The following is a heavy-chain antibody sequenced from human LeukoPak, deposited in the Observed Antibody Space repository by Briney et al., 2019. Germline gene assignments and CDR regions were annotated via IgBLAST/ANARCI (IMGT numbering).Heavy chain of an antibody. Sequence: PGGSLRLSCAASGFTFSSYAMHWVRQAPGKGLEWVTFIRNDGSNKYYADSVKGRFTISRDNSKNTLYLQMNSLRPEDTAVYYCARDGVRAGIQLWLTGYYYYMDVWGKGTTVTI. CDR2: IRNDGSNK. CDR3: ARDGVRAGIQLWLTGYYYYMDV. J-gene: IGHJ6*03. CDR1: GFTFSSYA. D-gene: IGHD5-18*01. V-gene: IGHV3-30*02.